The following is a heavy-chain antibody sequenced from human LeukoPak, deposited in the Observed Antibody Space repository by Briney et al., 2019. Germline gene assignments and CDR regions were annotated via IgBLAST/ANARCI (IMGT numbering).Heavy chain of an antibody. CDR2: IIPILGIA. J-gene: IGHJ4*02. D-gene: IGHD2-15*01. CDR1: GGTFISYA. Sequence: SVKVSCKASGGTFISYAISWVRQAPGQGLEWMGRIIPILGIANYAQKFQGRVTITADKSTSTAYMELSSLRSEDTAVYYCARDAHYCSGGSCYSGYWGQGTLVTVSS. V-gene: IGHV1-69*04. CDR3: ARDAHYCSGGSCYSGY.